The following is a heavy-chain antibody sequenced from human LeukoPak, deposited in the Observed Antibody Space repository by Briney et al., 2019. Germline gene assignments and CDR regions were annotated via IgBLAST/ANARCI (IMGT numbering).Heavy chain of an antibody. J-gene: IGHJ4*02. V-gene: IGHV3-48*03. CDR1: GFTFSSYE. D-gene: IGHD6-19*01. CDR3: ARDRGSGWYVDY. Sequence: GGSLRLSCAAPGFTFSSYEMNWVRQAPGKGLEWVSYISSSGSTIYYADSVKGRFTISRDNAKNSLYLQMNSLRAEDTAVYYCARDRGSGWYVDYWGQGTLVTVSS. CDR2: ISSSGSTI.